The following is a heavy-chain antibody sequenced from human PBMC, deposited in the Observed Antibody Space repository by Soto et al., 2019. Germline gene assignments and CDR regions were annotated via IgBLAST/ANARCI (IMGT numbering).Heavy chain of an antibody. CDR1: GGSFSGYY. Sequence: SETLSLTCAVYGGSFSGYYWSWIRQPPGKGLEWIGEINHSGSTNYNPSLKSRVTISVDTSKNQFSPKLSSVTAADTAVYYCASEREDIVVVPAAPRRYYGMDVWGQGTTVTVSS. CDR2: INHSGST. CDR3: ASEREDIVVVPAAPRRYYGMDV. V-gene: IGHV4-34*01. D-gene: IGHD2-2*01. J-gene: IGHJ6*02.